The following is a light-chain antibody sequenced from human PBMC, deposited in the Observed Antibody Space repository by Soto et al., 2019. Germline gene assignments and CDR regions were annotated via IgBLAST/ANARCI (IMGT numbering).Light chain of an antibody. V-gene: IGLV2-23*02. CDR2: EVS. CDR3: CSYAGSSTFWV. J-gene: IGLJ3*02. Sequence: QSALTQPASVSGYPGQSITISCTGTSSDVGSYNLVSWYQQHPGKAPKLMIYEVSKRPSGVSNRFSGSKSGNTASLTISGLQAEDEADYYCCSYAGSSTFWVFGGGTQLTVL. CDR1: SSDVGSYNL.